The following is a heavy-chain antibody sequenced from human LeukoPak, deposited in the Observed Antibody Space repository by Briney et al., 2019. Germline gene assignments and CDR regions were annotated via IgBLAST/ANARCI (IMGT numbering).Heavy chain of an antibody. J-gene: IGHJ4*02. CDR3: AKDKNSRDSSGYGEFDY. D-gene: IGHD3-22*01. Sequence: PGGSLRLSCAASGFTFSSYAMSWVRQAPGKGLEWVLVISGSGGSTYYADSVKGRFTISRDNSKNTLYLQMNGLRAEDTAVYYCAKDKNSRDSSGYGEFDYWGQGTLVTVSS. CDR2: ISGSGGST. V-gene: IGHV3-23*01. CDR1: GFTFSSYA.